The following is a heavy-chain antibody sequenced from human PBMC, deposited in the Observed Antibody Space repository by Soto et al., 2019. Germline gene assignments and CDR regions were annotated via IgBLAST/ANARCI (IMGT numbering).Heavy chain of an antibody. CDR1: GGSVSSSNYY. CDR3: ARGRWGDYFYNYGMDV. V-gene: IGHV4-31*03. Sequence: QVQLQESGPGLVKPSQTLSLTCKVSGGSVSSSNYYWSWIRQHPGKGLEWIGNTHSSGSTNQSQSLKSRMTISLDTSKNKFSLNLTSVTAADTAVYYCARGRWGDYFYNYGMDVWGQGTTVTVSS. D-gene: IGHD3-16*01. CDR2: THSSGST. J-gene: IGHJ6*02.